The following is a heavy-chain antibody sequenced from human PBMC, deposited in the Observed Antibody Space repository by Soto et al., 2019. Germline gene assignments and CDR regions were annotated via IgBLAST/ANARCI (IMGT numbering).Heavy chain of an antibody. V-gene: IGHV1-69*13. J-gene: IGHJ5*02. CDR1: GGTFDSYV. CDR3: ARVHSSGIFYFVDP. Sequence: SVKVSCKASGGTFDSYVISWLRQAPGQGLEWMGGIMPIFGTPNYAQKFRGRATISADESTSTAYLELSSLTSDDTAVYYCARVHSSGIFYFVDPWGQGTLVTVSS. CDR2: IMPIFGTP. D-gene: IGHD3-10*01.